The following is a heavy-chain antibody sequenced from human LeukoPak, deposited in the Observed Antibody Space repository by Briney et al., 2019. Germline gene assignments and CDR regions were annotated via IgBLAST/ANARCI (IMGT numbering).Heavy chain of an antibody. V-gene: IGHV3-23*01. CDR2: FNGRGDST. D-gene: IGHD3-22*01. J-gene: IGHJ5*02. CDR1: GFTFSHYG. CDR3: ARERLRYYDSSPVT. Sequence: GRSLRLSCEVSGFTFSHYGMSWVRQAPGKGPEWVAGFNGRGDSTYYAESVRGRFTISRDTSKNTLYLQMNSLRAEDTAVYYCARERLRYYDSSPVTWGQGTLVTVSS.